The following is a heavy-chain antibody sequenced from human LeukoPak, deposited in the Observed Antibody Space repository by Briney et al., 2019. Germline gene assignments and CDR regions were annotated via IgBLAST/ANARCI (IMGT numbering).Heavy chain of an antibody. CDR2: ISWNSGSI. J-gene: IGHJ4*02. CDR3: AKDQGYSSGWLDY. CDR1: GFTFDDYA. V-gene: IGHV3-9*01. Sequence: PGGSLRLSCAASGFTFDDYAMHWVRQAPGKGLEWVSGISWNSGSIGYADSVKGRFTISSDNAKNSLYLQMNSLRAEDTALYYCAKDQGYSSGWLDYWGQGTLVTVSS. D-gene: IGHD6-19*01.